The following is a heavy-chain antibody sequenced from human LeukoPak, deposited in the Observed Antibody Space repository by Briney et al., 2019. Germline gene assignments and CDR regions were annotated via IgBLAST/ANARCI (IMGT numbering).Heavy chain of an antibody. Sequence: ASVKVSCKASGYTFTSYYMHWVRQAPGQGLEWMGWISAYNGNTNYAQKLQGRVTMTTDTSTSTAYMELRSLRSDDTAVYYCARDLSPKYDSSGYYYHFFDYWGQGTLVTVSS. CDR2: ISAYNGNT. J-gene: IGHJ4*02. CDR1: GYTFTSYY. CDR3: ARDLSPKYDSSGYYYHFFDY. D-gene: IGHD3-22*01. V-gene: IGHV1-18*04.